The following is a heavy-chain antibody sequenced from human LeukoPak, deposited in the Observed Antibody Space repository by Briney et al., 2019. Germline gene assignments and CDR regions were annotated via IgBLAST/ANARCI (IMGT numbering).Heavy chain of an antibody. D-gene: IGHD2-21*02. CDR2: IYYSGST. V-gene: IGHV4-39*01. J-gene: IGHJ5*02. CDR3: ASSGRVPHCGGDCFSGWFDP. CDR1: RGXISSSSYY. Sequence: SETLSLTCTVSRGXISSSSYYWGWIRQPPGKGLQWIGSIYYSGSTYYNPSLKSRLTISVDTSKNQFSLKLSSVTAADTAVYYCASSGRVPHCGGDCFSGWFDPWGQGTLVTVSS.